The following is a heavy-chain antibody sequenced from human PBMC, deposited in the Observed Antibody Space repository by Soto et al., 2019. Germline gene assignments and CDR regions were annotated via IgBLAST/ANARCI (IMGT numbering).Heavy chain of an antibody. CDR3: ATYDYSNHYFDC. J-gene: IGHJ4*02. Sequence: SETLSLTCTFSGDSISSYYWSWIRQPPGKGLEWIGHIYNSGSTNYNPSLKSRVTISVDTSKKQISLKLTSVTAADTAVYYCATYDYSNHYFDCWGQGTLVTVSS. CDR2: IYNSGST. V-gene: IGHV4-59*01. D-gene: IGHD4-4*01. CDR1: GDSISSYY.